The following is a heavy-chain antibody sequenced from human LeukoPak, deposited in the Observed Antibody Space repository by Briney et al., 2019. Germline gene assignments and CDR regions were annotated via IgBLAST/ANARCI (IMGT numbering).Heavy chain of an antibody. Sequence: TETLSLTCAVSGYSISSGYYWGWIRQPPGKGLEWIGSIYHSGSTYYNPSLKSRVTISVETSKNQFYLKLSSVTAADTAVYYCARLGWGYYDPLGVDYWGQGTLVTVSS. CDR3: ARLGWGYYDPLGVDY. CDR1: GYSISSGYY. CDR2: IYHSGST. V-gene: IGHV4-38-2*01. J-gene: IGHJ4*02. D-gene: IGHD3-3*01.